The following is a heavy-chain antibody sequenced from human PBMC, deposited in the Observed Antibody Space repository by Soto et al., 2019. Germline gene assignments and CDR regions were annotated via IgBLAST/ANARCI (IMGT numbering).Heavy chain of an antibody. D-gene: IGHD5-12*01. V-gene: IGHV1-69*06. J-gene: IGHJ4*02. CDR1: GGTFSSYA. Sequence: SVKVSCKASGGTFSSYAISWVRQAPGQGLEWMGGIIPIFGTANYAQKFQGRVTITADKSTSTAYMELSSLRSEDTAVYYCARSRDGYKEEDYWGQGTLVTVSS. CDR3: ARSRDGYKEEDY. CDR2: IIPIFGTA.